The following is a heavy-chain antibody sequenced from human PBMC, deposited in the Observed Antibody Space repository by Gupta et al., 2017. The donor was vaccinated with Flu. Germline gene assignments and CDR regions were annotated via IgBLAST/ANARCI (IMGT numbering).Heavy chain of an antibody. CDR1: GYSISSGYY. CDR3: ARDLKGPGVA. J-gene: IGHJ5*02. CDR2: IYHDGST. V-gene: IGHV4-38-2*02. D-gene: IGHD2-15*01. Sequence: QVQLQESGPGLVKPSETLSLTCAVSGYSISSGYYWGWVRQPPGKGLEWIGSIYHDGSTFYNPSLKSRVTISVDMSNNQFSLKLTSVTAADTAVYYCARDLKGPGVAWGQGTLVSVSS.